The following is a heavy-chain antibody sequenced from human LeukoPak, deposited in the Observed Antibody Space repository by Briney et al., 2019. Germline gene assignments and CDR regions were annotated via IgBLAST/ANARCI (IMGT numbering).Heavy chain of an antibody. CDR2: ISGSGGST. V-gene: IGHV3-23*01. J-gene: IGHJ4*02. CDR1: GFTFSSYA. Sequence: GGSLRLSCAASGFTFSSYAMRWARQPPGEGLEWVSSISGSGGSTYYADSVKGRFTIARDNHKNRLYLQMNSLRAEDTAVYYCAKARPRGMVYCSSTSCSYYFDYWGQGTLVTGSS. D-gene: IGHD2-2*01. CDR3: AKARPRGMVYCSSTSCSYYFDY.